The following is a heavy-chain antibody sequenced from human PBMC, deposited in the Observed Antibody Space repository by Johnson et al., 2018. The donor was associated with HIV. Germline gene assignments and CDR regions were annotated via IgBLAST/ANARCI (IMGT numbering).Heavy chain of an antibody. D-gene: IGHD1-26*01. Sequence: VQLVESGGDVVQPGGSLRLSCAASGFIFNNYAMHWVRQAPGKGLEWVSLIAWDGSSAYYADSVKGRFTISRDNAKNSLYLQMNSLRVEDTALYYCARELWELNAFDIWGQGTLVTVSS. V-gene: IGHV3-43D*03. CDR2: IAWDGSSA. J-gene: IGHJ3*02. CDR3: ARELWELNAFDI. CDR1: GFIFNNYA.